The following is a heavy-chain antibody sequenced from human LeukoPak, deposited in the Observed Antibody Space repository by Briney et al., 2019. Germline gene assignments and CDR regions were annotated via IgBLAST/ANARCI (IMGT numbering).Heavy chain of an antibody. CDR3: ARIPYSYLDY. J-gene: IGHJ4*02. D-gene: IGHD5-18*01. CDR1: GGSISSSAYY. V-gene: IGHV4-39*01. CDR2: IYYSGST. Sequence: PSETLSLTCTVSGGSISSSAYYWGWIRQPPGKGLEWIGSIYYSGSTFYSPSLKNRVTISVDTSKNQFSLKLTSVTAADTAVYYCARIPYSYLDYWGQGTLVTVSS.